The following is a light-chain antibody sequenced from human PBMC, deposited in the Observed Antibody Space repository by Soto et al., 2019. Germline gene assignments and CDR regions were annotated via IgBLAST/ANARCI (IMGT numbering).Light chain of an antibody. J-gene: IGLJ2*01. CDR3: GTWDSSLSAVV. V-gene: IGLV1-51*01. CDR1: SSNIGNNY. CDR2: DNN. Sequence: QSVLTQPPSVSAAPGQKVTLSCSGSSSNIGNNYVSWYQQLPGTAPKLLIYDNNKRTSGIPDRFSGSKSGTSATLGITGLQTGDEADYYCGTWDSSLSAVVFGGGTKLTVL.